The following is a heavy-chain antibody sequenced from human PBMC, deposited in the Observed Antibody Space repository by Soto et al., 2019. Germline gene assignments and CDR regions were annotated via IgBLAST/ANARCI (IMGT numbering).Heavy chain of an antibody. CDR1: GFTFSDHY. CDR3: VRGHNSFDY. V-gene: IGHV3-72*01. Sequence: EVQLVESGGGLVQPGGSLRLSCAVSGFTFSDHYMDWVRQAPGKGLEWIGRSRNKDHSYTTQYAASMKDRFTISRDHSQNSLYLQMNSLETEDTAVYYCVRGHNSFDYWGQGTLVTVSS. J-gene: IGHJ4*02. CDR2: SRNKDHSYTT.